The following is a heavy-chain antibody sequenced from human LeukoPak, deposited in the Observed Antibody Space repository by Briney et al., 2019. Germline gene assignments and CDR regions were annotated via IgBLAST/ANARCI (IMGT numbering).Heavy chain of an antibody. CDR1: GFTFSSYG. V-gene: IGHV3-48*01. CDR2: ISSSRSSI. CDR3: VRDAGRYYHYMDV. J-gene: IGHJ6*03. D-gene: IGHD6-13*01. Sequence: GGSLRLSCAASGFTFSSYGMSWVRQAPGKGLEWVSYISSSRSSISYADSVKGRFTISRDNAKTSLYLQMNSLRAEDTALYYCVRDAGRYYHYMDVWGKGTTVTVSS.